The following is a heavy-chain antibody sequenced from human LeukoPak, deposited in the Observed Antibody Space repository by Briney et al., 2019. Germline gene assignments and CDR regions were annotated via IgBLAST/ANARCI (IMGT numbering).Heavy chain of an antibody. CDR1: GGSISSGDYY. V-gene: IGHV4-30-4*01. D-gene: IGHD4-17*01. CDR3: AVGTVTTAFDY. CDR2: IYYSGST. J-gene: IGHJ4*02. Sequence: PSETLSLTCTVSGGSISSGDYYWSWIRQPPGKGLEWIGYIYYSGSTYYNPSLKSRVTISVDKSKNQFSLKLSSVTAADTAVYYCAVGTVTTAFDYWGQGTLVTVSS.